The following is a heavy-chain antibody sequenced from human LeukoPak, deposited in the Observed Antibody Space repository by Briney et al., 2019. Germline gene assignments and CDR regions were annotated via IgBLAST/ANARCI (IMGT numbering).Heavy chain of an antibody. Sequence: GESLKISCKGSGYSSTSYWIGWVRQMPGKGLEWMGIIYPGDSDTRYSPSFQGQVTISADKSISTAYLQWSSLKASDTAMYYCARHRYGGYQSHHMDVWGKGTTVTVSS. CDR1: GYSSTSYW. V-gene: IGHV5-51*01. CDR2: IYPGDSDT. D-gene: IGHD5-12*01. CDR3: ARHRYGGYQSHHMDV. J-gene: IGHJ6*03.